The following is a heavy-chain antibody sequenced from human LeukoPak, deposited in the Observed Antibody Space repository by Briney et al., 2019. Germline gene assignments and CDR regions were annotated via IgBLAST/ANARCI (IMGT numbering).Heavy chain of an antibody. V-gene: IGHV3-7*01. J-gene: IGHJ4*02. CDR1: GFTFSSYW. Sequence: GGSLRLSCAASGFTFSSYWMSWVRQAPGKGLQWVANIKQDGSEKYYVDSAKGRFTISRDNAKNSLYLQMNSLRAEDTAVYYCARDGDTSGYSGWGQGTLVTVSS. D-gene: IGHD3-22*01. CDR2: IKQDGSEK. CDR3: ARDGDTSGYSG.